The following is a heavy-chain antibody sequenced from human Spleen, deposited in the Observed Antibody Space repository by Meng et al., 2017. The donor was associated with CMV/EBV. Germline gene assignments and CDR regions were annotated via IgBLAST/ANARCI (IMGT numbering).Heavy chain of an antibody. CDR2: INPDGGSK. V-gene: IGHV1-46*01. J-gene: IGHJ3*01. CDR1: GYTFMSYY. D-gene: IGHD3-22*01. Sequence: SVKVSCKTSGYTFMSYYIHWVRQAPGQGLEWMGRINPDGGSKTYAQSFQDRVTLTSDTSTSTVYMELSSLRSEDTAVYYCTRDLVGYDAFDVWGQGTMVTVSS. CDR3: TRDLVGYDAFDV.